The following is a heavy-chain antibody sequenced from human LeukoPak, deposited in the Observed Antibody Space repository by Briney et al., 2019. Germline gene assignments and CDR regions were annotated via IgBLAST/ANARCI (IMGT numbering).Heavy chain of an antibody. Sequence: SETLSLTCAVSGYSISSGYYWGWIRQPPGKGLEWIGSIYHSGSTYYNPSLKSRVTMSVDTSKNQFSLKVSSVTAADTAVYYCARDGGGKSRPFDYWGQGTPVTVSS. CDR2: IYHSGST. J-gene: IGHJ4*02. D-gene: IGHD4-23*01. CDR1: GYSISSGYY. CDR3: ARDGGGKSRPFDY. V-gene: IGHV4-38-2*02.